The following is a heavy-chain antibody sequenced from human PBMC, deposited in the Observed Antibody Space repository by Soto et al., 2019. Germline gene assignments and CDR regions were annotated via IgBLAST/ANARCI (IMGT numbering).Heavy chain of an antibody. J-gene: IGHJ4*02. CDR1: CGSFSGYY. CDR2: INHSGST. CDR3: ARGTRGYSSGWYDY. V-gene: IGHV4-34*01. Sequence: SETLSLTCVVYCGSFSGYYWSWIRQPPGKGLEWIGEINHSGSTNYNPSLKSRVTISVDTSKNQFSLKLSSVTAADTAVYYCARGTRGYSSGWYDYWGQGTLVTVSS. D-gene: IGHD6-19*01.